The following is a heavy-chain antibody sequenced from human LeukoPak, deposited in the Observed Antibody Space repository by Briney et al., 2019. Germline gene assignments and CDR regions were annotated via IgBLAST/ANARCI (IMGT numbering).Heavy chain of an antibody. J-gene: IGHJ4*02. CDR1: GYTFTGYY. CDR2: INPNSGGT. V-gene: IGHV1-2*02. D-gene: IGHD3-22*01. CDR3: ARDQYGYYDY. Sequence: SVTVSCTASGYTFTGYYMHSVRQAPGQGLEWMGWINPNSGGTNYAQKFQGRVTMTRDTSISTAYMELSRLRSDDTAVYYCARDQYGYYDYWGQGTLVTVSS.